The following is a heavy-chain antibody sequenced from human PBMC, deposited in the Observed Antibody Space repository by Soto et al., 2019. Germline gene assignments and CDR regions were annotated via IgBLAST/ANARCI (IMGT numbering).Heavy chain of an antibody. V-gene: IGHV4-59*01. Sequence: QVQLQESGPGLVKPSETLSLTCTVSGASITTYYWSWFRQPPGQGLESLGYIYHTGVTDSNPSLRGLLSISKDTAKNQSSRKLSSVTSADTTIYYCARTAPVPDFWGPGILVTVSS. D-gene: IGHD1-1*01. CDR3: ARTAPVPDF. J-gene: IGHJ4*02. CDR2: IYHTGVT. CDR1: GASITTYY.